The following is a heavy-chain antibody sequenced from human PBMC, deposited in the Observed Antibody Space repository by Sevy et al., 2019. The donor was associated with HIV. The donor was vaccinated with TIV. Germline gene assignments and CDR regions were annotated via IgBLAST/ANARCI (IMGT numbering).Heavy chain of an antibody. V-gene: IGHV1-18*01. CDR2: ISAYNDNT. CDR1: GYTFTSYG. J-gene: IGHJ4*02. CDR3: ARVSLYGGSGSYQPIYYFDY. Sequence: ASVNVSCKASGYTFTSYGISWVRQAPGQGLEWMGWISAYNDNTNYAQKLQGRVTMTTDTSTSTAYMELRSLRSDDTAVYYCARVSLYGGSGSYQPIYYFDYWGQGTLVTVSS. D-gene: IGHD3-10*01.